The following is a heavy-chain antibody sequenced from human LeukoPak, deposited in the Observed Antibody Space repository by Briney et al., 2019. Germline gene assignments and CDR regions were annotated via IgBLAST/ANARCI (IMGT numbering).Heavy chain of an antibody. CDR2: ISSSGSTI. CDR1: GFTFSDYY. V-gene: IGHV3-11*01. CDR3: ARACSSTSCYYYYYGMDV. J-gene: IGHJ6*02. Sequence: PGGSLRLSCAASGFTFSDYYMSWIRQAPGKGLEWVSYISSSGSTIYYADSVKGRFTISRDNAKNSLYLQMNSLRAEGTAVYYCARACSSTSCYYYYYGMDVWGQGTTVTVSS. D-gene: IGHD2-2*01.